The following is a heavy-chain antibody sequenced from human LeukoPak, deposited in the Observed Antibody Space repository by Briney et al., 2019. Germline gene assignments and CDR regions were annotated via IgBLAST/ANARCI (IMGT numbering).Heavy chain of an antibody. D-gene: IGHD3-9*01. CDR3: AKGTGYSYYYYDMDV. CDR1: GFTFNGYW. CDR2: IKQDGSEK. Sequence: GGSLRLSCAASGFTFNGYWMSWVRQAPGKGLEWVAHIKQDGSEKYYAASVKDRFTISRDNAKNSLYLQMNSLRAEDTALYYCAKGTGYSYYYYDMDVWGQGTTVTVSS. V-gene: IGHV3-7*03. J-gene: IGHJ6*02.